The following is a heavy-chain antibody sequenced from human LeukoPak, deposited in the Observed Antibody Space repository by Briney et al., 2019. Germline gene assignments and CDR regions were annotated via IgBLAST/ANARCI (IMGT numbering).Heavy chain of an antibody. V-gene: IGHV1-2*02. CDR3: ARDVGEYCSSVSCYASDY. Sequence: ASVKVSCKASGYTFTGYYMHWVRQAPGQGLEWMGWINPSSGGTNYAQKFHGRVTMTRDTSISTAYMELSRLRCDDTAVYYCARDVGEYCSSVSCYASDYWGQGTLVTVSS. CDR1: GYTFTGYY. J-gene: IGHJ4*02. D-gene: IGHD2-2*01. CDR2: INPSSGGT.